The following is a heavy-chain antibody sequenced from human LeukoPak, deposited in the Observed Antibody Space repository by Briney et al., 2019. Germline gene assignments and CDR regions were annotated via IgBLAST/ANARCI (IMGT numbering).Heavy chain of an antibody. CDR3: AREADCSGGTSYYYYGMDV. D-gene: IGHD2-15*01. CDR1: RFTFSSYS. V-gene: IGHV3-48*01. Sequence: GGSLRLSCAASRFTFSSYSMNWVRQAPGKGLEWVSYISSSSTTIYYADSVKGRFTISRDNAKNSLYLQMNSLRAEDTAVYYCAREADCSGGTSYYYYGMDVWGQGTTVTVSS. CDR2: ISSSSTTI. J-gene: IGHJ6*02.